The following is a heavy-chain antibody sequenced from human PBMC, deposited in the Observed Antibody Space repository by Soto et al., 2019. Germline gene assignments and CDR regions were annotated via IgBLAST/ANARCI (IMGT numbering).Heavy chain of an antibody. V-gene: IGHV3-23*01. CDR3: TKDGWELLRGFDS. CDR2: ISGSGGST. J-gene: IGHJ5*01. Sequence: EVQLLESGGGLVQPGGSLRLSCAASGFTFRTYAMTWVRQAPGKGLEWVSTISGSGGSTYYADSVKGRFTISRDNSKNTLYLQMNSLRADDTAVYYCTKDGWELLRGFDSWGQGPLVNVSS. D-gene: IGHD1-26*01. CDR1: GFTFRTYA.